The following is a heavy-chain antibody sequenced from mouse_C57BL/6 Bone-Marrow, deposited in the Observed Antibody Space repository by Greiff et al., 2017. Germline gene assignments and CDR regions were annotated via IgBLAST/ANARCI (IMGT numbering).Heavy chain of an antibody. Sequence: EVKLVESGGGLVKPGGSLKLSCAASGFTFSSYAMSWVRQTPEKRLEWVATISDGGSYTYYPDNGKGRFTISRDNAKNNLYLQMSHLKSEDTAMYYCARDDDYDLFDYWGQGTTLTVSS. CDR1: GFTFSSYA. CDR3: ARDDDYDLFDY. V-gene: IGHV5-4*01. J-gene: IGHJ2*01. D-gene: IGHD2-4*01. CDR2: ISDGGSYT.